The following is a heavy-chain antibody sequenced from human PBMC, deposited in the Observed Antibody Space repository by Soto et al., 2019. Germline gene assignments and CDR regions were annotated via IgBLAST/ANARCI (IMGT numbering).Heavy chain of an antibody. CDR3: ARDADASGWYHYGMDV. V-gene: IGHV3-7*01. CDR2: IKQDGSEK. D-gene: IGHD6-19*01. Sequence: GWSLRLSCAASGITLSSYWMNWVRQAPGKGLEWVANIKQDGSEKYYVDSVKGRFIISRDNAKNSLYLQMNSLRAEDTAVYYCARDADASGWYHYGMDVWGQGTMVTVSS. J-gene: IGHJ6*02. CDR1: GITLSSYW.